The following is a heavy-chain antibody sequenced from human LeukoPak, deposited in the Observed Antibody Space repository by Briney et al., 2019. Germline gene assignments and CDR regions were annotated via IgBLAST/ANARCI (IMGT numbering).Heavy chain of an antibody. CDR1: GYSFTNYW. CDR3: ARPGGSTSQVYYFDY. V-gene: IGHV5-51*01. Sequence: GEPLKISCKGSGYSFTNYWIAWVRQMPGKGLEWMGIIYPGDSDTRYSPSFQGQVTISADKSISTAYLQWSSLKASDTAMYYCARPGGSTSQVYYFDYWGQGTLVTVSS. J-gene: IGHJ4*02. CDR2: IYPGDSDT. D-gene: IGHD2-2*01.